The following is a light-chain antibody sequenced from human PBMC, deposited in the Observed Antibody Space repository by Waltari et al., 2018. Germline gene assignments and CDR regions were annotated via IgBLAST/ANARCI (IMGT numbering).Light chain of an antibody. J-gene: IGLJ2*01. CDR1: NSDVGGWNF. V-gene: IGLV2-14*01. Sequence: QSALTQPASVSGSPGQSITISCTGTNSDVGGWNFVSWYHHHPGKAPKLLFFGVNNRPSGISDRFSGSKSGNTASLTISGLQAEDEADYYCSSYTSSSTYVVFGGGTKLTVL. CDR3: SSYTSSSTYVV. CDR2: GVN.